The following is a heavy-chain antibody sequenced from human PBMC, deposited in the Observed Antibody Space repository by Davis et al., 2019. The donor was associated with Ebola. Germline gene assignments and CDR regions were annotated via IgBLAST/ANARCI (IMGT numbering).Heavy chain of an antibody. CDR1: GFTFSTYY. J-gene: IGHJ6*04. D-gene: IGHD3-3*01. CDR3: AKSGLSFGVVKYHYGMDV. CDR2: IPHVGSEK. V-gene: IGHV3-7*03. Sequence: PGGSLRLSCAASGFTFSTYYITWVRQAPGKGLEWVATIPHVGSEKYYVDSVYGRFTSSRDNAKNSVYLQMNSLRAEDTAVYYCAKSGLSFGVVKYHYGMDVWGKGTTVTVSS.